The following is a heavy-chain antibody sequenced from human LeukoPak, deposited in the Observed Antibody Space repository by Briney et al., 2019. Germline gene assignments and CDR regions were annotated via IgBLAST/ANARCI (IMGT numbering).Heavy chain of an antibody. Sequence: GASVKVSCKASGGTFSSYAISWVRQAPGQGLEWMGGIIPIFGTANYAQKFQGRVTMTRDMSTSTVYMELSSLRSGDTAVYYCASTKWEPTDAFDIWGQGTMVTVPS. CDR2: IIPIFGTA. CDR3: ASTKWEPTDAFDI. CDR1: GGTFSSYA. J-gene: IGHJ3*02. D-gene: IGHD1-26*01. V-gene: IGHV1-69*05.